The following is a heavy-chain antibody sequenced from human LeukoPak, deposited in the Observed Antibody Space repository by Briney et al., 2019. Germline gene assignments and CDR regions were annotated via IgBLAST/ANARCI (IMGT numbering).Heavy chain of an antibody. J-gene: IGHJ4*02. V-gene: IGHV3-48*01. CDR2: ISSFSGTI. Sequence: GGSLRLSCVASGITFSRYSMNWVRQAPGKGLEWVSYISSFSGTINYADSVKGRFTIPRDNAKNSLYPQMNSLRAEDTAVYYCARDQGGVGYWGQGTLVTVSS. CDR1: GITFSRYS. CDR3: ARDQGGVGY. D-gene: IGHD3-16*01.